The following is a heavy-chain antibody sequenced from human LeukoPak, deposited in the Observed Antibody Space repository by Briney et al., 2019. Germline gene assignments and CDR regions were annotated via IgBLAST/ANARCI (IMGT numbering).Heavy chain of an antibody. Sequence: GGSLRLSCAASGFTFSRSWMTWVRQAPGKGLEWVSAISGSGGSTYYADSVKGRFTISRDNSKNTLYLQMNSLRAEDTAVYYCAKVLSTPGRSPFDYWGQGTLVTVSS. CDR1: GFTFSRSW. V-gene: IGHV3-23*01. D-gene: IGHD1-26*01. J-gene: IGHJ4*02. CDR2: ISGSGGST. CDR3: AKVLSTPGRSPFDY.